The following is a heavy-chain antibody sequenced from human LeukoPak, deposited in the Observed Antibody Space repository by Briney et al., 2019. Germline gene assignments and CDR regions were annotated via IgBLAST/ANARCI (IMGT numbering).Heavy chain of an antibody. CDR3: ARDCTLAAAGYNWFDP. D-gene: IGHD6-13*01. CDR2: IIPIFGTA. J-gene: IGHJ5*02. CDR1: GGTFSSYA. Sequence: SVKVSCKASGGTFSSYAISWVRQAPGQGLEWMGGIIPIFGTANYAQKFQGRVTITADESTSTAYMELSSLRSEDTAVYYCARDCTLAAAGYNWFDPWGQGTLVTVSS. V-gene: IGHV1-69*13.